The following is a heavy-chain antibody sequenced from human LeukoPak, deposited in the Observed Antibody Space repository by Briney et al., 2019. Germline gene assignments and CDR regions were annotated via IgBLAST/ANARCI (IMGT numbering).Heavy chain of an antibody. J-gene: IGHJ4*02. V-gene: IGHV3-53*01. CDR3: ARHKRVNSDFFAS. D-gene: IGHD4-23*01. CDR1: GFTVSSSY. CDR2: INSGGNT. Sequence: GGSLRLSCAASGFTVSSSYMNWVRQAPGKGLEWVSIINSGGNTYYADSVKGRFTISRDNSKNTLYLQMNNLRAEDTAIYYCARHKRVNSDFFASGAKGTRVTVSS.